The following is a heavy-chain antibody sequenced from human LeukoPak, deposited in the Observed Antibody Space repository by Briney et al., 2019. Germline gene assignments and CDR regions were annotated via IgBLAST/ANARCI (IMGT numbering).Heavy chain of an antibody. D-gene: IGHD2-2*02. Sequence: VASVKVSCKASGYTFTGYYMHWVRQAPGQGLEWMGWINPNSGGTNYAQKFQGRVTMTRDTSISTAYMELSRLRSEDTAVYYCASPKAVVPAAIPEQEYYYYGMDVWGQGTTVTVSS. J-gene: IGHJ6*02. CDR2: INPNSGGT. V-gene: IGHV1-2*02. CDR1: GYTFTGYY. CDR3: ASPKAVVPAAIPEQEYYYYGMDV.